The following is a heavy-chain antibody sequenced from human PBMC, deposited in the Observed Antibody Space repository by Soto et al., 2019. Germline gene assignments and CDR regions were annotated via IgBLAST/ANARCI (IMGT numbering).Heavy chain of an antibody. D-gene: IGHD4-17*01. CDR3: ARVPMDTVTTEGYYYYYGMDV. V-gene: IGHV1-69*13. Sequence: ASVKVSCKASGGTFSSYAISWVRQAPGQGLEWMGGIIPIFGTANYAQKFQGRVTITADESTSTAYMELSSLRSEDTAVYYCARVPMDTVTTEGYYYYYGMDVWGQGTRVTVSS. CDR2: IIPIFGTA. J-gene: IGHJ6*02. CDR1: GGTFSSYA.